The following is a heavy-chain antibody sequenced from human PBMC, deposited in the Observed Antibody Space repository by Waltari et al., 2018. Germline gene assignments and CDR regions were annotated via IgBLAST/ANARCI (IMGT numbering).Heavy chain of an antibody. Sequence: QVQLQQWGAGLLKPSETLSLTCAVNGGSFNSYYWGRIRQPPGTGLEGIGKISHNGRTNENPATKSRVAISVDTSKNHFSLKLNFLTAADTAVYYCARGEQLHLIRRNSFDTWGQGTLVTVSS. J-gene: IGHJ5*02. V-gene: IGHV4-34*01. CDR1: GGSFNSYY. CDR2: ISHNGRT. CDR3: ARGEQLHLIRRNSFDT. D-gene: IGHD1-1*01.